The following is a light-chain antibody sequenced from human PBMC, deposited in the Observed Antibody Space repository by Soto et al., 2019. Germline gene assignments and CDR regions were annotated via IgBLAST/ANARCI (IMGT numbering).Light chain of an antibody. J-gene: IGKJ1*01. V-gene: IGKV3-11*01. CDR3: QQRSNWPRT. CDR2: DAS. Sequence: EIVMTQSPATLSLSPGDRATLSCRASQSVSSNLAWYQQKPGQAPRLLIYDASNRATDIPVRFSGSGSGTDSTLTISSLEPEDFAVYYCQQRSNWPRTFGQGTKVEIK. CDR1: QSVSSN.